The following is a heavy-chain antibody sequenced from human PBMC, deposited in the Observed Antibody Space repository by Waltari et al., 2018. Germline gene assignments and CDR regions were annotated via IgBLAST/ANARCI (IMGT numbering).Heavy chain of an antibody. V-gene: IGHV3-9*03. Sequence: EVQVVESGGGLVQPGRSLRVSCAASGFTFDDYAMHWVRQGPGKGLEWVAGISWNSGWIGYADSVKGRFTISRDNAKNSLHLQMNSLRAEDMALYYCTKDVTAAGSAQCDYWGQGTLVSVSS. D-gene: IGHD6-13*01. CDR2: ISWNSGWI. CDR1: GFTFDDYA. J-gene: IGHJ4*02. CDR3: TKDVTAAGSAQCDY.